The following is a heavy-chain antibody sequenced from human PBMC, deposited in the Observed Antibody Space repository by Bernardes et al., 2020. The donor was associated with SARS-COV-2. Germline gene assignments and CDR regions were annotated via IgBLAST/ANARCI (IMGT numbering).Heavy chain of an antibody. Sequence: SETLSLTCTFSGGSISSSSYYWGWIRQPPGKGLEWIGSIYYSGITYYNTSLKSRVTISVDTSKNQFSLKLSSVTAADTAVYYCARHPTWYYDSSGRGAFDIWGQGTMVTVSS. CDR2: IYYSGIT. CDR1: GGSISSSSYY. V-gene: IGHV4-39*01. CDR3: ARHPTWYYDSSGRGAFDI. J-gene: IGHJ3*02. D-gene: IGHD3-22*01.